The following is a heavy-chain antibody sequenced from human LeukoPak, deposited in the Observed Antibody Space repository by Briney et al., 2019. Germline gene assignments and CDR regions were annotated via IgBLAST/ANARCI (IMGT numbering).Heavy chain of an antibody. J-gene: IGHJ5*02. D-gene: IGHD2-15*01. CDR3: ARDSIVVVVAARKMSNWFDP. Sequence: PSETLSLTCAVYGGSFSGYYWSWIRQPPGKGLEWLGEINHSGSTNYNPSLKSRVTISVDTSKNQFSLKLSSVTAADTAVYYCARDSIVVVVAARKMSNWFDPWGQGTLVTVSS. V-gene: IGHV4-34*01. CDR2: INHSGST. CDR1: GGSFSGYY.